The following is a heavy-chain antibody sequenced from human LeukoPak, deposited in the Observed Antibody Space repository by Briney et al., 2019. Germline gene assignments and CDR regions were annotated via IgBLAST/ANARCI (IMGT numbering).Heavy chain of an antibody. D-gene: IGHD4-11*01. Sequence: QTGGSLRLSCAASGFTFSSYWMSWVRQAPGKGLEWVANIKQDGSEKYYVDSVKGRFTISRDNAKNSLYLQMNSLRAEDTAVYYCARDRGIWVTTGLGWFDPWGQGTLVTVSS. V-gene: IGHV3-7*01. CDR3: ARDRGIWVTTGLGWFDP. CDR1: GFTFSSYW. CDR2: IKQDGSEK. J-gene: IGHJ5*02.